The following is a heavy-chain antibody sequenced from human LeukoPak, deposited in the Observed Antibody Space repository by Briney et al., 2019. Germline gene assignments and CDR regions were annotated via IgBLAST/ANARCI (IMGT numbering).Heavy chain of an antibody. CDR2: VYHSGSI. CDR1: SGSISSYS. J-gene: IGHJ4*02. CDR3: VSSYGGYVLDH. Sequence: SETLSLTCTVSSGSISSYSWNWIRQSPGKGLEWIGRVYHSGSINYNPSLKSRVTISVDTSKNQFSLNLSSVTAADTAVYYCVSSYGGYVLDHWGQGTLVIVSS. D-gene: IGHD5-12*01. V-gene: IGHV4-59*01.